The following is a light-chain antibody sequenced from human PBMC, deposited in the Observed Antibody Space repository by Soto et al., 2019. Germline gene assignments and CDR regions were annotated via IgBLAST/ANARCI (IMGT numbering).Light chain of an antibody. J-gene: IGKJ4*01. CDR1: QSVSSSY. CDR3: QQYDSAPPT. V-gene: IGKV3-20*01. Sequence: EIVLTQSPGTLSLSPGERATLSCRASQSVSSSYLAWYQQKPGQAPRLLIYGASSRATGIPDRFSGSGSGTDFTLSISTLEPDDLAVYYCQQYDSAPPTFGGGTKVEIK. CDR2: GAS.